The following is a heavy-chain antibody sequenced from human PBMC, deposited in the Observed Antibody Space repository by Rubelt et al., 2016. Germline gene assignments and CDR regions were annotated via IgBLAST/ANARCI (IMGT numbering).Heavy chain of an antibody. CDR1: GFTFSSHA. J-gene: IGHJ4*02. CDR2: IRGSGAS. D-gene: IGHD3-10*01. CDR3: ARDYYNSGSYPFDY. Sequence: EVQLVEFGGALVQPGGSLRLSCAASGFTFSSHAMSWVRQAPGKGLEWVSAIRGSGASYNADSVKGRFIISRDKAGKSLFLQMNSLRAEDTAVYYCARDYYNSGSYPFDYWGQGIQVTVSS. V-gene: IGHV3-69-1*01.